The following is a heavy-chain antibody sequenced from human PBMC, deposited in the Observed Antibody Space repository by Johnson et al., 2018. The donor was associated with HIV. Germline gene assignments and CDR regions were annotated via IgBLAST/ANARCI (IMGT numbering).Heavy chain of an antibody. CDR3: ARVRGGRDHAFDI. CDR1: GFTFSSYA. Sequence: QVLLVESGGGVVHPGRSLRLSCAASGFTFSSYAMHWVRQAPGKGLEWVAVISYDGSNKYYADSVKGRFTISRDNSKNTMSLQMNSPRVEDTAVYYCARVRGGRDHAFDIWGQGTMVTVSS. D-gene: IGHD1-26*01. CDR2: ISYDGSNK. V-gene: IGHV3-30*04. J-gene: IGHJ3*02.